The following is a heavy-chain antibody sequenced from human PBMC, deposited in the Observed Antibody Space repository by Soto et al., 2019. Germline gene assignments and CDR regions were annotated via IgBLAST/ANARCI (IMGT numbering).Heavy chain of an antibody. Sequence: ASLKVSCKASGGTFSSYAISWVRQAPGQGLEWMGGIIPIFGTANYAQKFQGRVTITADESTSTAYMELSSLRSEDTAVYYCAKDIVVVPAALYGMDVWGQGTTVTVSS. CDR3: AKDIVVVPAALYGMDV. CDR2: IIPIFGTA. CDR1: GGTFSSYA. J-gene: IGHJ6*02. V-gene: IGHV1-69*13. D-gene: IGHD2-2*01.